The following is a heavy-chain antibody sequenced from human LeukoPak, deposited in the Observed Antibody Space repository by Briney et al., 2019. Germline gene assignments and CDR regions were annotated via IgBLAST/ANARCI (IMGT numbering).Heavy chain of an antibody. CDR3: ARGRESGYYYYYMDV. V-gene: IGHV4-4*02. CDR1: GGSISSSNW. CDR2: IYHSGST. D-gene: IGHD6-25*01. Sequence: PSETLSLTCAVSGGSISSSNWWSWVRQPPGKGLEWIGEIYHSGSTNYNPSLKSRVTISVDKSKNQFSLKLSSVTAADTAVYYCARGRESGYYYYYMDVWGKGTTVTVSS. J-gene: IGHJ6*03.